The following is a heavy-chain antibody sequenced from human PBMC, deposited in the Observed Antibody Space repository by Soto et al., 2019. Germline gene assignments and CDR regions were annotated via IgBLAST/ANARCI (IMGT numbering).Heavy chain of an antibody. CDR3: ARSLRYDSSGYYFDY. CDR1: GYTFTSYA. CDR2: INAGNGNT. Sequence: GASVKVSCKASGYTFTSYAMHWVRQAPGQRLAWMGWINAGNGNTKYSQKFQGRVTITRDTSASTAYMELSRLRAEDTAVYYCARSLRYDSSGYYFDYWGQGALVTVSS. D-gene: IGHD3-22*01. V-gene: IGHV1-3*01. J-gene: IGHJ4*02.